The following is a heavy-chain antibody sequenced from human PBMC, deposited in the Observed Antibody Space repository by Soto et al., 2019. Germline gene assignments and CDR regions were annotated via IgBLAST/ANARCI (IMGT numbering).Heavy chain of an antibody. Sequence: NPSETLSLTCTVSGGSISSYYWSWIRQPPGKGLEWIGYIYYSGSTNYNPSLKSRVTISVDTSKNQFSLQLSSVTAADTAVYYCARLKQWLVLDYWGQGTLVTVSS. CDR3: ARLKQWLVLDY. V-gene: IGHV4-59*08. CDR1: GGSISSYY. CDR2: IYYSGST. J-gene: IGHJ4*02. D-gene: IGHD6-19*01.